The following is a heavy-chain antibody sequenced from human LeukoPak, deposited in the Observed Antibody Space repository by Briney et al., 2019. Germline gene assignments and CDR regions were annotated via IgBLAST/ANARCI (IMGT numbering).Heavy chain of an antibody. J-gene: IGHJ2*01. CDR2: INPNSGGT. Sequence: EASVTVSCTASGYTFTGYYMHWVRQAPGQGLEWMGWINPNSGGTNYAQKFQGRVTMTRDTSISTAYMELSRLRSDDTAVYYCARSNGSGSYIHWYFDLWGRGTLVTVSS. CDR1: GYTFTGYY. CDR3: ARSNGSGSYIHWYFDL. D-gene: IGHD3-10*01. V-gene: IGHV1-2*02.